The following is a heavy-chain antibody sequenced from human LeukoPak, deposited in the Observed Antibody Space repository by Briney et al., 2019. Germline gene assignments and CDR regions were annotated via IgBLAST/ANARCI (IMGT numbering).Heavy chain of an antibody. CDR2: ISGSGGSA. CDR1: GFTCSSYA. CDR3: AKDYRLAAAGGDYFAV. V-gene: IGHV3-23*01. J-gene: IGHJ4*02. D-gene: IGHD6-13*01. Sequence: GGSLRLSCAASGFTCSSYARRWVRQTPGKGLEWGSAISGSGGSAYYAASVKRRFTISRDNSKNTLFLQMNSLRAEDTAVYYCAKDYRLAAAGGDYFAVWGQGTLVTV.